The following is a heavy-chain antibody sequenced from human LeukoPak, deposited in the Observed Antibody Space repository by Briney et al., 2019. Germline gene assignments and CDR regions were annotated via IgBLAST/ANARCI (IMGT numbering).Heavy chain of an antibody. Sequence: GGSLRLSCAASGFTVSSNYMSWVRQVPGKGLEWVSVIYSGGSTYYADSVKGRFTISRDNSKNTLYLQMNSLRAEDTAVYYCARVSDYDFWSGYFDYWGQGTLVTVSS. D-gene: IGHD3-3*01. CDR1: GFTVSSNY. CDR2: IYSGGST. CDR3: ARVSDYDFWSGYFDY. V-gene: IGHV3-66*02. J-gene: IGHJ4*02.